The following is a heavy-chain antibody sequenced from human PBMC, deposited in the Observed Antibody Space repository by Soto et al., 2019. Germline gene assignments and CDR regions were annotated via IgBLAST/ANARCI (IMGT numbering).Heavy chain of an antibody. Sequence: QVQLVQSGAEVKKPGASVKVSCKASGYTFTGYYMHWVRQAPGQGLEWMGWINPNSGGTNYAQKFQGWVTMTRDTSISTAYMELSRLRSDDTAVYYCARTSDFWSGYRTWYYFDYCGQGTLVTVSS. V-gene: IGHV1-2*04. J-gene: IGHJ4*02. CDR1: GYTFTGYY. CDR3: ARTSDFWSGYRTWYYFDY. CDR2: INPNSGGT. D-gene: IGHD3-3*01.